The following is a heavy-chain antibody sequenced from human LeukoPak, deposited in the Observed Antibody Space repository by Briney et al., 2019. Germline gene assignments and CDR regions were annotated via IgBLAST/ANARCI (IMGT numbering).Heavy chain of an antibody. CDR3: ARDRYYGSGSYYNPFWFDP. CDR2: ISTGGGST. V-gene: IGHV3-23*01. D-gene: IGHD3-10*01. CDR1: GFTFSSSA. J-gene: IGHJ5*02. Sequence: GGSLRLSCAASGFTFSSSAMSWVRQAPGKGLEWLSAISTGGGSTYYADSVRGRFTISRDNSKNTLYLQMNSLRAEDTAVYYCARDRYYGSGSYYNPFWFDPWGQGTLVTVSS.